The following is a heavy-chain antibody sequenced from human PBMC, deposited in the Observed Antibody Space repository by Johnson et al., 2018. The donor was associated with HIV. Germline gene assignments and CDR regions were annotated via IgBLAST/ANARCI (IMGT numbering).Heavy chain of an antibody. CDR1: GFTFSSYA. CDR3: ARPYYDTNDHYLYAFVI. V-gene: IGHV3-30*03. CDR2: IAYDGSNK. Sequence: QVQLVESGGGVVQPGRSLRLSCAASGFTFSSYAMSWVRQAPGKGLEWVAVIAYDGSNKYYADSVKGRFTISRDNSKNTLYLQMNSLRAEDTAVYYCARPYYDTNDHYLYAFVIWGQGTVVTVSS. D-gene: IGHD3-22*01. J-gene: IGHJ3*02.